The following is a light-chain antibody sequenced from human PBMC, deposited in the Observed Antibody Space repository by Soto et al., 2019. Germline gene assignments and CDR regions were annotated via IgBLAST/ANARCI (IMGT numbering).Light chain of an antibody. Sequence: EIVLTQSPGTLSLSPGERATLSCRASQSVSSSYLAWYQQKPGQAPRLLIYDASSRATGIPDRFSGSGSGTDFTLTIGRLEPEDFAVYYCQQYGSSPWTFGQGTKVEIK. CDR2: DAS. J-gene: IGKJ1*01. CDR3: QQYGSSPWT. V-gene: IGKV3-20*01. CDR1: QSVSSSY.